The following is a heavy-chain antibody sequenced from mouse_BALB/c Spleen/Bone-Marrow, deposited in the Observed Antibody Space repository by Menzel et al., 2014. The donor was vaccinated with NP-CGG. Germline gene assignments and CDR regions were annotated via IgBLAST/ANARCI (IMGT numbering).Heavy chain of an antibody. Sequence: VQLQQSGAELAKPGASVKMSCKASGYTFTSYWMYWIKQRPGQGLEWIGYINPSTGYTEYNQKFKDKATLTADKSSNTAYMQLSSLTSEDSAVYYCARKGCGNYHYYAMDYWGQGTSVTVSS. CDR3: ARKGCGNYHYYAMDY. CDR2: INPSTGYT. J-gene: IGHJ4*01. CDR1: GYTFTSYW. D-gene: IGHD2-1*01. V-gene: IGHV1-7*01.